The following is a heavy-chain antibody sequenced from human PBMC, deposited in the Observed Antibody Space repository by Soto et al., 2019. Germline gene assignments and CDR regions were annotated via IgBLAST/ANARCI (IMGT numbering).Heavy chain of an antibody. CDR2: ISAFNGDT. J-gene: IGHJ4*02. CDR1: GYTFINYG. Sequence: GPEMKKPGASVKVSCKASGYTFINYGISWVRQAPGQGLEWMGWISAFNGDTDYAQNLRGRVTMTRDTSTGTAYMELRSLRSDDTAVYFCAREAGSGSYYPENYWGQGTLVTVSS. CDR3: AREAGSGSYYPENY. D-gene: IGHD1-26*01. V-gene: IGHV1-18*04.